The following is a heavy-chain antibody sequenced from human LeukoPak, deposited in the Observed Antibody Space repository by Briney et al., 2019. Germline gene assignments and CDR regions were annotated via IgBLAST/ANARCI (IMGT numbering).Heavy chain of an antibody. D-gene: IGHD5-12*01. CDR1: GFTFSSYS. CDR3: ARDIVATIEGRDY. Sequence: GGSLRLSCAASGFTFSSYSMNWVRQAPGKGLEWVSSISSSSSYIYYADLVKGRFTISRDNAKNSLSLQMNSLRAEDTAVYYCARDIVATIEGRDYWGQGTLVTVSS. CDR2: ISSSSSYI. V-gene: IGHV3-21*01. J-gene: IGHJ4*02.